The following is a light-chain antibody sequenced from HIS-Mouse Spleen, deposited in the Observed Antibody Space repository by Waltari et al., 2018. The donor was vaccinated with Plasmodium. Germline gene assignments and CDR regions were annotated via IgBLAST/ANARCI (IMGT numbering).Light chain of an antibody. CDR3: QAWDSSTYV. V-gene: IGLV3-1*01. J-gene: IGLJ1*01. CDR1: KWGDKY. CDR2: QDS. Sequence: SYELTQPPSVSVSPGQTASITCSGDKWGDKYPCWYQQKPGQSPVLVIYQDSKRPSGIPERFSGSNSGNTATLTISGTQAMDEADYYCQAWDSSTYVFGTGTKVTVL.